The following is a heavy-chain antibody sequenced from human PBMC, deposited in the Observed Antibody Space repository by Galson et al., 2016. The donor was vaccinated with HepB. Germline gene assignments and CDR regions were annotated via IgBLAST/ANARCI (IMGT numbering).Heavy chain of an antibody. D-gene: IGHD2-2*01. CDR3: ARSSSCSTINCFLPFGS. CDR2: VSDDPTHT. V-gene: IGHV3-30-3*01. CDR1: GFIFSDHY. J-gene: IGHJ4*02. Sequence: ALRLSCAAAGFIFSDHYMEWVGQAPGKGLEWVAIVSDDPTHTDDADAVKGRFTISRDNSKNTLYLQMNSLRAEDTSMYYCARSSSCSTINCFLPFGSWGLGTLVTVSS.